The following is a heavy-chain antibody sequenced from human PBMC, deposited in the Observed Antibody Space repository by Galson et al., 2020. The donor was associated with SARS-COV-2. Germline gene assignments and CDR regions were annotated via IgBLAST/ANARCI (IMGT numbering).Heavy chain of an antibody. V-gene: IGHV3-33*01. Sequence: SLQISCAASGFTFSSYGMHWVRQAPGKGLEWVAVIWYDGSNKYYADSVKGRFTIPRDNSKNTLYLQMNSLRAEDTAVYYCASSSWYGAPFDYWGQGTLVTVSS. D-gene: IGHD6-13*01. CDR2: IWYDGSNK. CDR1: GFTFSSYG. J-gene: IGHJ4*02. CDR3: ASSSWYGAPFDY.